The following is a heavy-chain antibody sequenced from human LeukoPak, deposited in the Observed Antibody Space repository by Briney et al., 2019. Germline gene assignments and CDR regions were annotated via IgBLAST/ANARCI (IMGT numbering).Heavy chain of an antibody. CDR1: GGSISSSSYY. Sequence: SETLSLTCTVSGGSISSSSYYWGWIRQPPGKGLEWIGSIYYSGSTYYNPSLKSRVTMSVDTSKNQFSLKLSSVTAADTAVYYCARDWSAAIRPNWFDPWGQGTLVTVSS. CDR3: ARDWSAAIRPNWFDP. CDR2: IYYSGST. V-gene: IGHV4-39*07. D-gene: IGHD2-2*02. J-gene: IGHJ5*02.